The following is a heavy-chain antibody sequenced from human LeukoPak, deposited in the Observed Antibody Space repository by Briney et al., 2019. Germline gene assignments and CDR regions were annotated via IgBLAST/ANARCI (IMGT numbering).Heavy chain of an antibody. D-gene: IGHD5-18*01. CDR1: GGSISSYY. CDR2: IYYSGST. CDR3: ARDGDTAMVLGAFDI. J-gene: IGHJ3*02. V-gene: IGHV4-59*12. Sequence: SETLSLTCTVSGGSISSYYWSWIRQPPGKGLEWIGYIYYSGSTNYNPSLKSRVTISVDTSKNQFSLKLSSVTAADTAVYYCARDGDTAMVLGAFDIWGQGTMVTVSS.